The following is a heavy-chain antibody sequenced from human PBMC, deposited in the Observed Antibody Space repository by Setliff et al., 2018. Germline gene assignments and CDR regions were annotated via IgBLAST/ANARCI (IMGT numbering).Heavy chain of an antibody. CDR2: ITGNGNSL. CDR1: GFTFSTYA. V-gene: IGHV3-23*01. J-gene: IGHJ3*02. Sequence: GGSLRLSCAASGFTFSTYALSWVRQAPGKGPEWVSTITGNGNSLYYADSVKGRFIVSRDNSKNTMYLQLRSLRADDTAIYYRAKDRKNYYDTSGYPDAFDIWGQGTTVTVSS. D-gene: IGHD3-22*01. CDR3: AKDRKNYYDTSGYPDAFDI.